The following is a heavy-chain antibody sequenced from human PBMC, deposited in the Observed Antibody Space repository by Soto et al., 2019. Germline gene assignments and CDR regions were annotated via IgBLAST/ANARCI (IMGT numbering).Heavy chain of an antibody. V-gene: IGHV2-5*02. CDR3: AHRRGGIVGATSDFDY. D-gene: IGHD1-26*01. CDR1: GFSLSTSGVG. Sequence: QITLKESGPTLVKPTQTLTLTCTFSGFSLSTSGVGVGWIRQPPGKALEWLALIYSDDDKRYSPSLKSRLTSTKDTSKNQGVLTMTNMDPVDTATYYCAHRRGGIVGATSDFDYWGQGTLVTVSS. CDR2: IYSDDDK. J-gene: IGHJ4*02.